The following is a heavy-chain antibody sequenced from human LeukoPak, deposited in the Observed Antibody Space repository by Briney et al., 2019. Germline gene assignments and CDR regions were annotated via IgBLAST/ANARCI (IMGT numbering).Heavy chain of an antibody. V-gene: IGHV3-21*01. Sequence: GGSLRLSCAASGFTFSSYSMNWVRQAPGKGLEWVSSISSSSGYIYYADSVKGRFTISRDNAKNSLYLQMNRLRAEDTAVYYCARDGYSYGTGFDYWGQGTLVTVSS. CDR2: ISSSSGYI. J-gene: IGHJ4*02. CDR1: GFTFSSYS. CDR3: ARDGYSYGTGFDY. D-gene: IGHD5-18*01.